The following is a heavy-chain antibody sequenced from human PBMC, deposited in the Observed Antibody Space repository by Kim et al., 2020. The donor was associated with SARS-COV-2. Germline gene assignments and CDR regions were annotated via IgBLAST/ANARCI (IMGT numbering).Heavy chain of an antibody. V-gene: IGHV3-21*01. J-gene: IGHJ4*02. D-gene: IGHD5-18*01. Sequence: GGSLRLSCAASGFTFSSYSMNWVRQAPGKGLEWVSSISSSSSYIYYADSVKGRFTISRDNAKNSLYLQMNSLRAEDTAVYYCARDPPWGYSYGVDYWGQGTLVTVSS. CDR1: GFTFSSYS. CDR2: ISSSSSYI. CDR3: ARDPPWGYSYGVDY.